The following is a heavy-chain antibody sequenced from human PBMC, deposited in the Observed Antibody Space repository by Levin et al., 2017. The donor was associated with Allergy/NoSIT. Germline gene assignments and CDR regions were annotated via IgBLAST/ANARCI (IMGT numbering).Heavy chain of an antibody. CDR3: ARDLIGGGIAVAGTISGTPKHENFDY. Sequence: ASVKVSCKASGYTFTSYYMHWVRQAPGQGLEWMGIINPSGGSTSYAQKFQGRVTMTRDTSTSTVYMELSSLRSEDTAVYYCARDLIGGGIAVAGTISGTPKHENFDYWGQGTLVTVSS. CDR1: GYTFTSYY. D-gene: IGHD6-19*01. V-gene: IGHV1-46*03. J-gene: IGHJ4*02. CDR2: INPSGGST.